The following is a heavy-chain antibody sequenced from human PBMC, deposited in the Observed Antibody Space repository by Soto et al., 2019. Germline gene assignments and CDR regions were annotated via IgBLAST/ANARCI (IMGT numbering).Heavy chain of an antibody. J-gene: IGHJ4*02. CDR2: IYHSGST. CDR1: SGSISSSNW. Sequence: PSETLSLTCAVSSGSISSSNWWSWVRQPPGKGLEWIGEIYHSGSTNYNPSLKSRVTISVDKSKNQFSLKLSSVTALDTAVYYCARVQYGYSRTSSSDLGYWDQ. CDR3: ARVQYGYSRTSSSDLGY. V-gene: IGHV4-4*02. D-gene: IGHD6-13*01.